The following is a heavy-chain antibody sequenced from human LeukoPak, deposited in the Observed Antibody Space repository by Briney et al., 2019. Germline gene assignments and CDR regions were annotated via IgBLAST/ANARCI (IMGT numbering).Heavy chain of an antibody. CDR1: GFIFSDYS. CDR3: AKGTSGSYHESDY. CDR2: ISSRSGYI. Sequence: GGSLRLSCAASGFIFSDYSMNWVRQAPGQGLDWVSSISSRSGYIYYAESVKGRFTISRDNAKNSLYLQMNSLRAEDMALYYCAKGTSGSYHESDYWGQGTLVTVSS. D-gene: IGHD1-26*01. V-gene: IGHV3-21*04. J-gene: IGHJ4*02.